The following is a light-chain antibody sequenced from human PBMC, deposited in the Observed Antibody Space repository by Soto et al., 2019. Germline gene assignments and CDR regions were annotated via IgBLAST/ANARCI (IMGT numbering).Light chain of an antibody. CDR1: QSISSW. V-gene: IGKV1-5*01. CDR3: QHWT. CDR2: DAS. J-gene: IGKJ1*01. Sequence: DIQMTQSPSTLSASVGDRVTITCRASQSISSWLAWYQQKPGKAPKLLIYDASSLESGVPSRFSGSGSGTEFTLTISSLQPDDFATYCCQHWTFGQGTKVEIK.